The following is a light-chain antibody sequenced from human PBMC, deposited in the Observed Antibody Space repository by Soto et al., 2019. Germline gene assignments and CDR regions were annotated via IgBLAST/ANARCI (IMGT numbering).Light chain of an antibody. CDR3: QQSYSTPIT. V-gene: IGKV1-39*01. J-gene: IGKJ5*01. Sequence: DIQMTQSPSTLSASVGDRVTITCRASQSISSWLAWYQQKPGKAPKVLIYAASSLQSGVPSRFSGSGSGTDFTLTISRRQPEDFATYDCQQSYSTPITFGQGTRLEIK. CDR2: AAS. CDR1: QSISSW.